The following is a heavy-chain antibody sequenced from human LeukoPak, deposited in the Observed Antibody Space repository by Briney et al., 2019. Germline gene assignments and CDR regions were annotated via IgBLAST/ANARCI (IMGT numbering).Heavy chain of an antibody. CDR1: GSTFTDYY. V-gene: IGHV1-46*01. Sequence: ASVKVSCKASGSTFTDYYMHWVRQAPGQGLEWMGIINPSGGSTSYAQKFQGRVTMTRDTSTSTVYMELSSLRSEDTAVYYCARGGYCSSTSCRLGYYYMDVWGKGTTVTISS. CDR2: INPSGGST. D-gene: IGHD2-2*03. CDR3: ARGGYCSSTSCRLGYYYMDV. J-gene: IGHJ6*03.